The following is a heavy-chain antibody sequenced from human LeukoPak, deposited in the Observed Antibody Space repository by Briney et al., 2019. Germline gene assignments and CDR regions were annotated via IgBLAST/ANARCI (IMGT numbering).Heavy chain of an antibody. CDR3: ARVSMVRGVILDY. Sequence: SETLSLTCAVSGYSISSGYYWGWIRQPPGKGLEWIGSIYHSGSTYHNPSLKSRVTISVDTSKNQFSLKLSSVTAADTAVYYCARVSMVRGVILDYWGQGTLVTVSS. V-gene: IGHV4-38-2*01. J-gene: IGHJ4*02. CDR2: IYHSGST. CDR1: GYSISSGYY. D-gene: IGHD3-10*01.